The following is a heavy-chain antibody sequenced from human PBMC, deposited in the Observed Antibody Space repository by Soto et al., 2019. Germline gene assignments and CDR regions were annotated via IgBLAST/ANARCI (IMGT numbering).Heavy chain of an antibody. V-gene: IGHV3-23*01. CDR1: GFTFSTFL. CDR3: ARDYPSPFGVWRGFDT. Sequence: DVQLLESGGSLVQPGGSLRLSCAASGFTFSTFLMNWVRQAPGKGLEWVSGIASGGATSYADSVKGRFTISRDNSKNTLYLQMDSLKAEDTAIYYCARDYPSPFGVWRGFDTWGQGTLVTVSP. D-gene: IGHD2-21*02. J-gene: IGHJ4*02. CDR2: IASGGAT.